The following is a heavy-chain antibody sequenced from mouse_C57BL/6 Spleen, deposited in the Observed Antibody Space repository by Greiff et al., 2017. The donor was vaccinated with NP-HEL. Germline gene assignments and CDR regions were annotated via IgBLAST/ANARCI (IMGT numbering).Heavy chain of an antibody. CDR3: ARELRSSWFAY. D-gene: IGHD1-1*01. Sequence: EVKLMESGGGLVQPGGSLSLSCAASGFTFTDYYMSWVRQPPGKALEWLGFIRNKANGYTTEYSASVKGRFTISRDNSQSILYLQMNALRAEDSATYYCARELRSSWFAYWGQGTLVTVSA. CDR2: IRNKANGYTT. V-gene: IGHV7-3*01. CDR1: GFTFTDYY. J-gene: IGHJ3*01.